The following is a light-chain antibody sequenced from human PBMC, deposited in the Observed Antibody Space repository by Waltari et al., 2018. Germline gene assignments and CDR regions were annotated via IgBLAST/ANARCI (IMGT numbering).Light chain of an antibody. Sequence: EIVMTQSPLSLPVTPGEPASISCRSSQSLLQTNGYKDLDWYLQKPGQSPQLLIYLGSNRVSVVPVRFSGSGSDTAFTLKIIRVEADDVWFYYRLQALETPPTFGAGTKVDL. CDR3: LQALETPPT. V-gene: IGKV2-28*01. CDR1: QSLLQTNGYKD. J-gene: IGKJ3*01. CDR2: LGS.